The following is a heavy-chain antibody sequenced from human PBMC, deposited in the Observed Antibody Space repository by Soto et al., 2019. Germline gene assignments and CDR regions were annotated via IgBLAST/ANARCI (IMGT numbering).Heavy chain of an antibody. D-gene: IGHD6-13*01. CDR1: GDSISRGAYY. CDR3: AREWAATGFRYYGMDV. J-gene: IGHJ6*02. V-gene: IGHV4-31*03. CDR2: ISNSGRT. Sequence: PSETLSLTCTVSGDSISRGAYYWTWIRQHPGKGLEWIGYISNSGRTYYNPSLKSRLTISLDTSENQFSLKLSSVTAADTAVYYCAREWAATGFRYYGMDVWGQGTTVTVSS.